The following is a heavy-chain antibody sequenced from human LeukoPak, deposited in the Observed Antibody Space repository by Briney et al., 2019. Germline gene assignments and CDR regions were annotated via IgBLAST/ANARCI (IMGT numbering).Heavy chain of an antibody. CDR3: AKGHSSGWSPTQLEQGYFDY. Sequence: PGGSLRLSCAASGFTFSSYAMSWVRQAPGKGLEWVSAISGSGGSTYYADSVKGRFTISRDNSKNTLYLQMNSLRAEDTAVYYCAKGHSSGWSPTQLEQGYFDYWGQGTLVTVSS. CDR2: ISGSGGST. D-gene: IGHD6-19*01. J-gene: IGHJ4*02. V-gene: IGHV3-23*01. CDR1: GFTFSSYA.